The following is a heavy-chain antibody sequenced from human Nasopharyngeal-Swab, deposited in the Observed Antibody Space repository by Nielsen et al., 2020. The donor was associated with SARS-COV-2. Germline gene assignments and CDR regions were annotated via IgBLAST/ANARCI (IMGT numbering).Heavy chain of an antibody. CDR1: GFTFSSYS. D-gene: IGHD6-13*01. CDR3: AKGRSYSEEGYFDY. CDR2: ISSSSSYI. V-gene: IGHV3-21*04. J-gene: IGHJ4*02. Sequence: ETLSLTCAASGFTFSSYSMNWVRQAPGKGLEWVSSISSSSSYIYYADSVKGRFTISRDNAKNSLYLQMNSLRTEDTALYYCAKGRSYSEEGYFDYWGQGTLVTVSS.